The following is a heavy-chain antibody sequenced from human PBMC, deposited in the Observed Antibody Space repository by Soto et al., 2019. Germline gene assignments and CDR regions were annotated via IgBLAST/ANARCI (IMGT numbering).Heavy chain of an antibody. CDR2: FFIGGNT. V-gene: IGHV4-39*07. CDR1: GGSISSSTYY. D-gene: IGHD3-10*01. CDR3: ARAELLWFGEFVYYYYGMDV. Sequence: SETLSLTCTVSGGSISSSTYYWGWMRQPPGKGLEWIASFFIGGNTYYNPSLKSRVTISVDTSKNQFSLKLSSVTAADTAVYYCARAELLWFGEFVYYYYGMDVWGQGTTVT. J-gene: IGHJ6*02.